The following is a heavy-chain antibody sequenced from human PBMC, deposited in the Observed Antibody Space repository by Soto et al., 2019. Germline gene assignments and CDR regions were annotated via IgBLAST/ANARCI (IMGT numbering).Heavy chain of an antibody. J-gene: IGHJ6*02. CDR2: ISSSSSTI. V-gene: IGHV3-48*02. CDR3: AREGYCVSTTCYFLPDV. D-gene: IGHD2-2*01. Sequence: EVQVVESGGGLVQPGGSLRLSCAASGFTFSRYGMNWVRQAPGKGPEWVAYISSSSSTIYYADSVKGRFTISRDNAKNSLYLQMNSLRDEDTAVYYCAREGYCVSTTCYFLPDVWGQGTPVTVSS. CDR1: GFTFSRYG.